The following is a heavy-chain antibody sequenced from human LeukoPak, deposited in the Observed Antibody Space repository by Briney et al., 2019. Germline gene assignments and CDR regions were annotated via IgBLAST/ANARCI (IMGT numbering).Heavy chain of an antibody. D-gene: IGHD3-22*01. CDR2: ISSSSSYI. V-gene: IGHV3-21*04. Sequence: GGSLRLSCAASGFTFSSYSMSWVRQAPGKGLEWVSSISSSSSYIYYADSVKGRFTISRDNAKNSLYLQMNSLRAEDTAVYYCAKHPRITMMVVVGRYFDYWGQGTLVTVSS. J-gene: IGHJ4*02. CDR3: AKHPRITMMVVVGRYFDY. CDR1: GFTFSSYS.